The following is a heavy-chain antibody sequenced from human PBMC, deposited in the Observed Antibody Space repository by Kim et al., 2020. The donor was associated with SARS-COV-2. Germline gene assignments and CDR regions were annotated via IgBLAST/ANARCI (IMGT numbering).Heavy chain of an antibody. CDR3: AKDFVGGTGSDY. V-gene: IGHV3-33*06. J-gene: IGHJ4*02. CDR2: IWYDGSNK. D-gene: IGHD3-10*01. CDR1: GFTFSSYG. Sequence: GGSLRLSCAASGFTFSSYGMHWVRQAPGKGLEWVAVIWYDGSNKYYADSVKGRFTISRDNPKNTLYLEMNSLRAEDTAVYYCAKDFVGGTGSDYWGQGTLGTVSS.